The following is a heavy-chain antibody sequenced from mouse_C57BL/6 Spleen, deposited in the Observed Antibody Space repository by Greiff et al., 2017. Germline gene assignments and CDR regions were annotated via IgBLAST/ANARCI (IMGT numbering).Heavy chain of an antibody. Sequence: VQLQQPGAELVMPGASVKLSCKASGYTFTSYWMHWVKQRPGQGLEWIGEIDPSDSYTNYNQKFKGKSTLTVDKSSSTAYMQLSSLTSEDSAVYYCARPLRGSSYWYFDVWGTGTTVTVSS. J-gene: IGHJ1*03. D-gene: IGHD1-1*01. V-gene: IGHV1-69*01. CDR3: ARPLRGSSYWYFDV. CDR2: IDPSDSYT. CDR1: GYTFTSYW.